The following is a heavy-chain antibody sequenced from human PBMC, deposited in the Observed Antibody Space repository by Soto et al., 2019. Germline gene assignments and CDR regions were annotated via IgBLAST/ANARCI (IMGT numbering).Heavy chain of an antibody. V-gene: IGHV1-2*02. J-gene: IGHJ4*02. CDR1: VYTFTDYY. Sequence: ASVKVSCTASVYTFTDYYIHWVTQAPAQGLEWIGSINPNSGGTTYAQNFEGGVTRTRDTSISTAYLELNRLKSDDTAVYYCARDSGVGAALSAYFDYWGEGPLVTVSS. D-gene: IGHD1-26*01. CDR3: ARDSGVGAALSAYFDY. CDR2: INPNSGGT.